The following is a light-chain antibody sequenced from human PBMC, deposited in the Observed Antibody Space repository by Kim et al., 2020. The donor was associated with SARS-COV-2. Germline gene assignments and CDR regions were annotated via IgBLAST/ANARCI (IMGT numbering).Light chain of an antibody. CDR3: QQYTNWPPMYT. CDR1: QRVSSR. Sequence: SLGDRAPLCCRASQRVSSRFAWYQPNPGQAPRLLIYGASTRATGIPARFSGRGSGTEFTLTISSLQSEDFAVYYCQQYTNWPPMYTFGQGTKLEIK. CDR2: GAS. V-gene: IGKV3-15*01. J-gene: IGKJ2*01.